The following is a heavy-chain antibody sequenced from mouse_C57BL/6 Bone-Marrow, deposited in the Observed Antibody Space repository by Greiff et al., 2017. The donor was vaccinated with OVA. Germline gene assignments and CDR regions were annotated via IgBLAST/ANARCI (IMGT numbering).Heavy chain of an antibody. V-gene: IGHV1-64*01. CDR2: IHPNSGST. CDR1: GYTFTSYW. CDR3: ARGDYDGSSYYWYFDV. Sequence: QVQLKQSGAELVKPGASVKLSCKASGYTFTSYWMHWVKQRPGQGLEWIGMIHPNSGSTNYNEKFKSKATLTVDKSSSTAYMQLSSLTSEDSAVYYCARGDYDGSSYYWYFDVWGTGTTVTVSS. D-gene: IGHD1-1*01. J-gene: IGHJ1*03.